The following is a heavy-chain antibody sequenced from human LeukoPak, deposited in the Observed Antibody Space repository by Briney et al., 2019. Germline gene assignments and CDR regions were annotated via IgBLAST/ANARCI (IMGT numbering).Heavy chain of an antibody. CDR1: GFTVSSNY. CDR3: YYYGSGSYSRYYFDY. CDR2: IYSGGST. D-gene: IGHD3-10*01. V-gene: IGHV3-66*02. J-gene: IGHJ4*02. Sequence: PGGSLRLSCAASGFTVSSNYMSWVRQAPGKGLEWVSVIYSGGSTYYAGSVKGRFTISRDNSKNTLYLQMNSLRAEDTAVYYCYYYGSGSYSRYYFDYWGQGTLVTVSS.